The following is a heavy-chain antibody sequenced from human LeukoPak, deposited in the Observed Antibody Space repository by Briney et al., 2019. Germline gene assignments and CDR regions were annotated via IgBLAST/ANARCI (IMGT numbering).Heavy chain of an antibody. D-gene: IGHD2-15*01. Sequence: GGSLRLSCAASGFTFSSYGMHWVRQAPGKGLEWVAVIWYVGSDKYFADSVKGRFTISRDNSKNTLYLQMNSLRAEDTAVYYCARDWATRRFDYWGQGTLVTVSS. CDR3: ARDWATRRFDY. CDR1: GFTFSSYG. J-gene: IGHJ4*02. V-gene: IGHV3-33*08. CDR2: IWYVGSDK.